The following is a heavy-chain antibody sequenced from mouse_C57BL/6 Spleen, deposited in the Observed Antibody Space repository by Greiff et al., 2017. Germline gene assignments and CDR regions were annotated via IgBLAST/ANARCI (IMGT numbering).Heavy chain of an antibody. J-gene: IGHJ3*01. CDR2: INPNNGGT. CDR3: ARKGIDGYSAWFAY. D-gene: IGHD2-3*01. V-gene: IGHV1-18*01. Sequence: VQLQQSGPELVKPGASVKIPCKASGYTFTDYNMDWVKQSHGKSLEWIGDINPNNGGTIYNQKFKGKATLTVDKSSSTAYMELRSLTSEDTAVYYCARKGIDGYSAWFAYWGQGTLVTVSA. CDR1: GYTFTDYN.